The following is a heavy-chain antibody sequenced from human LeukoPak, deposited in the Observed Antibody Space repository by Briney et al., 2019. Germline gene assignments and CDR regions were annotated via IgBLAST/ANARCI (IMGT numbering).Heavy chain of an antibody. V-gene: IGHV1-46*01. J-gene: IGHJ3*02. Sequence: ASVKVSCKASGYTFTSYYMHWVRQAPGQGLEWMGIINPSGGSTSYAQKFQGRVTMTRDTSTSTVYMEVSSLRPEDTAVYYCAREAPITMTGYAFDIWGQGTMVTVSS. CDR3: AREAPITMTGYAFDI. CDR2: INPSGGST. CDR1: GYTFTSYY. D-gene: IGHD3-22*01.